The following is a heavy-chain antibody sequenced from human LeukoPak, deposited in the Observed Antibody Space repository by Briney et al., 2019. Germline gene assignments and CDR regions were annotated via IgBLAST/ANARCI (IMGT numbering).Heavy chain of an antibody. V-gene: IGHV1-2*02. Sequence: ASVKVSCKASGYTFTGYYVHWVRQAPGQGLEWMGWINPNSGGTNYAQKFQGRVTMTRDTSISTAYMELSRLRSDDTAVYYCATLGQPTYCSSTSCLYGMDVWGQGTTVTVSS. J-gene: IGHJ6*02. CDR1: GYTFTGYY. CDR2: INPNSGGT. D-gene: IGHD2-2*01. CDR3: ATLGQPTYCSSTSCLYGMDV.